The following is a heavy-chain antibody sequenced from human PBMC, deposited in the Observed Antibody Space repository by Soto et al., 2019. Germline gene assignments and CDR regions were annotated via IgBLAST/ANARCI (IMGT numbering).Heavy chain of an antibody. Sequence: GGSRELSFEPFGLTFTSFAMGWVRRPQGRGLEWVSAISGSGGSTCYADSVKGRFTISRDNSKNTLYLQMNSLRAEDTAVYYCAKDAHYDFWSGYYGMDVWGQGTTVTVSS. V-gene: IGHV3-23*01. D-gene: IGHD3-3*01. CDR1: GLTFTSFA. CDR2: ISGSGGST. J-gene: IGHJ6*02. CDR3: AKDAHYDFWSGYYGMDV.